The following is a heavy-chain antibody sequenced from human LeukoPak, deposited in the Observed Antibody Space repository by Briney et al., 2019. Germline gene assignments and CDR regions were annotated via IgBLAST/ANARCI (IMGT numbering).Heavy chain of an antibody. CDR3: ARNIHDYVLTHYYYYMDV. CDR1: GFTFSDYY. D-gene: IGHD4-17*01. CDR2: ISSSGSTI. V-gene: IGHV3-11*01. J-gene: IGHJ6*03. Sequence: GGSLRLTCAASGFTFSDYYMSWIRQAPGKGLEWVSYISSSGSTIYYADSVKGRFTISRDSSKNTLYLQMDSLRAEDTAVYYCARNIHDYVLTHYYYYMDVWGKGTTVTVSS.